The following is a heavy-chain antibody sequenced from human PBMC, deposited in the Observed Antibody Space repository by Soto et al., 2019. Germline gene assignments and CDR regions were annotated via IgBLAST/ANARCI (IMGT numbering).Heavy chain of an antibody. V-gene: IGHV4-39*01. CDR2: FYYGGST. CDR3: TEWSSDY. J-gene: IGHJ4*02. D-gene: IGHD2-8*01. CDR1: GGSISSSDNY. Sequence: SETLSLTCSVSGGSISSSDNYWGWIRQPPGKGLEWIGNFYYGGSTYYNPSLKSRVTISVDTSKNQLSLKVRSVTAADTAVYSCTEWSSDYWGQGTLVTV.